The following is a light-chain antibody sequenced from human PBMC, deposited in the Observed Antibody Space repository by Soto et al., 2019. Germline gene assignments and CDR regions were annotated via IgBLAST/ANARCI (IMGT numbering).Light chain of an antibody. CDR3: HQFGSSHLDT. CDR2: RAS. CDR1: QTISSSF. V-gene: IGKV3-20*01. J-gene: IGKJ3*01. Sequence: EIVLTQSPGTLSLSPGERATLSCRASQTISSSFLAWYQQKPGQAPRLLIYRASRRAPGIPDRFSGSGSWTDFTLTIIRLEPEDFDVYYCHQFGSSHLDTFGPGTKVEIK.